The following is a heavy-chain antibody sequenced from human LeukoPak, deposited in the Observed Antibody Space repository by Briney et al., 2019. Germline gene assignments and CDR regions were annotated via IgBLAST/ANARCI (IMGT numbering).Heavy chain of an antibody. Sequence: ASVKVSCKASGYTYTSYAMNWVRQAPGQGLEWVGWINTNTGNPTYAQGFTGRFVFSLDTSVSTAYLQISSLKAEDTAVYYCARVSGGSYLSEYFQHWGQGTLVTVSS. CDR3: ARVSGGSYLSEYFQH. V-gene: IGHV7-4-1*02. J-gene: IGHJ1*01. D-gene: IGHD1-26*01. CDR1: GYTYTSYA. CDR2: INTNTGNP.